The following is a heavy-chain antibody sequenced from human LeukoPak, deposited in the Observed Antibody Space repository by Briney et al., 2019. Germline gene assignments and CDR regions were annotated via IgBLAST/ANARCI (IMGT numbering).Heavy chain of an antibody. Sequence: SETLSLTCAVYGGSFSNYYWSWIRRPPGKGLEWIGEINHSGNTKYNPSLKSRLTISVDTSKNQFSLKLNSVTAADTAVYYCARAPMEYYDFWSGDSTWYFDYWGQGTRVTVSS. J-gene: IGHJ4*02. CDR2: INHSGNT. CDR1: GGSFSNYY. V-gene: IGHV4-34*01. D-gene: IGHD3-3*01. CDR3: ARAPMEYYDFWSGDSTWYFDY.